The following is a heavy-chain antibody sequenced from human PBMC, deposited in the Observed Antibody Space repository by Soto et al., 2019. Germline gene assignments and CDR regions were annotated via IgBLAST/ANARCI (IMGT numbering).Heavy chain of an antibody. CDR3: ARVPGP. Sequence: QLQLQESGSGLVKPSQTLSLTCAVSGGSISSGGYSWSWIRQPPGKGLEWIGYIYHSGGTYYNPSLKCRVTISVDRSVNKFSLKLSCVTAADPAVFYCARVPGPWGEGTLVTVSS. J-gene: IGHJ5*02. CDR2: IYHSGGT. CDR1: GGSISSGGYS. V-gene: IGHV4-30-2*01.